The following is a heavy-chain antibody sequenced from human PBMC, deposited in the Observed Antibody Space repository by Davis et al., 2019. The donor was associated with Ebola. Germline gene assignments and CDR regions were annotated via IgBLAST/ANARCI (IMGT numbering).Heavy chain of an antibody. V-gene: IGHV3-7*03. CDR1: GFTFSSYS. CDR2: IIQDGSKK. CDR3: ARDLSWYHAFDI. D-gene: IGHD6-13*01. J-gene: IGHJ3*02. Sequence: PGGSLRLSCAASGFTFSSYSMNWVRQAPGKGLEWVANIIQDGSKKYYVDSVKGRFTISRDNAKNSLYLQMNSLRAEDTAVYYCARDLSWYHAFDIWGQGTMVTVSS.